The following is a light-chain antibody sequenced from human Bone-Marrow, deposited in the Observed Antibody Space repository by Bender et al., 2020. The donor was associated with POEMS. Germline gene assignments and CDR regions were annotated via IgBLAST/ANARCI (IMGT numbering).Light chain of an antibody. CDR1: DLGYKY. V-gene: IGLV3-1*01. CDR2: QDT. Sequence: SYEVTQPPSVSVSPGQTASITCSGDDLGYKYVAWYQQKPGQSPVLVICQDTKRPSGIPERFSGSNSGNTATLTISGTQAMDEADYYCQAWDTYSVIFGGGTKLTVL. CDR3: QAWDTYSVI. J-gene: IGLJ2*01.